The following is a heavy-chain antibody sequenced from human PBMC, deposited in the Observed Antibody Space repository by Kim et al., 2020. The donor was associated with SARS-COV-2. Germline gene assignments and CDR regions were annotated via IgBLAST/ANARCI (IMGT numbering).Heavy chain of an antibody. CDR3: ARGPGYFYYALDV. Sequence: GGSLRLSCAASGFTVSRNYMSWVRQAPGKGLEWVSLIYSGGITYYADSVKGRFTISRDNSKNTLYLQMNSLRAEDTAIYYCARGPGYFYYALDVWGQGTTVTDSS. V-gene: IGHV3-53*01. CDR1: GFTVSRNY. CDR2: IYSGGIT. J-gene: IGHJ6*02.